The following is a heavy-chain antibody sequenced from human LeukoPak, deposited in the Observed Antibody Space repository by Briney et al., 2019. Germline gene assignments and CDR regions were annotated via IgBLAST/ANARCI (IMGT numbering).Heavy chain of an antibody. CDR1: GGTFSSYA. D-gene: IGHD2-2*01. V-gene: IGHV1-69*05. Sequence: SVKVSCKASGGTFSSYAISWVRQAPGQGLEWMGGIVPIFGTANYAQKFQGRVTITTDESTSTAYMELSSLRSEDTAVYYCARSADIVVVPAAMPAPLFDYWGQGTLVTVSS. CDR3: ARSADIVVVPAAMPAPLFDY. J-gene: IGHJ4*02. CDR2: IVPIFGTA.